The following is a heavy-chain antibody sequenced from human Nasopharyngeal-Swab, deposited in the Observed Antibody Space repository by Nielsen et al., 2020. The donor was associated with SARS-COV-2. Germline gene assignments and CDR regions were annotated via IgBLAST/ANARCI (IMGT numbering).Heavy chain of an antibody. J-gene: IGHJ6*02. D-gene: IGHD6-13*01. V-gene: IGHV3-30*04. Sequence: GESLKISCAASGFTFSSYAMHWVRQAPGKGLEWVAVISYDGSNKYYADSVKGRFTISRGNSKNTLYLQMNSLRAEDTAVYYCASSPGIAAPTGMDVWGQGTTVTVSS. CDR2: ISYDGSNK. CDR1: GFTFSSYA. CDR3: ASSPGIAAPTGMDV.